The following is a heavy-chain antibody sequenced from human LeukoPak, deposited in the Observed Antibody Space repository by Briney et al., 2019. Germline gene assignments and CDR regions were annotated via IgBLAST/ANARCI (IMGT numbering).Heavy chain of an antibody. Sequence: PSETLSLTCSVSGASTTSYYWNWIRQAPGKGLEWIGYIYSDGTTSYSPSLRSRVTISIDTSRNQFSLKLSSVTAADAAVYYCARLIGNHDYWGQGTLVTVSS. J-gene: IGHJ4*02. D-gene: IGHD1-14*01. CDR1: GASTTSYY. V-gene: IGHV4-59*01. CDR2: IYSDGTT. CDR3: ARLIGNHDY.